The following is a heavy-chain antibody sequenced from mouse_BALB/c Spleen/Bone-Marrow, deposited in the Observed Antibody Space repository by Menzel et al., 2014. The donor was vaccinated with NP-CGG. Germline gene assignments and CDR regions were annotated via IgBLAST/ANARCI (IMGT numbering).Heavy chain of an antibody. CDR2: IDPSDSET. V-gene: IGHV1S126*01. CDR3: ARTSSPVPAWFAD. Sequence: VKLMESGPQLVRPGASVKISCKASGYSLTSYWMHWVKQRPGQGLEWIGMIDPSDSETRLNQKLKDKATLTVDKSSSTAYMQLSSPTSEDSAVYYCARTSSPVPAWFADWGQGTLVTVSA. J-gene: IGHJ3*01. D-gene: IGHD6-1*01. CDR1: GYSLTSYW.